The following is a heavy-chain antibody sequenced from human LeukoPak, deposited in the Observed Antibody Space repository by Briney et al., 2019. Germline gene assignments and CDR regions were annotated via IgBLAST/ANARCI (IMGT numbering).Heavy chain of an antibody. CDR3: AKGKQRLAPYYGMDV. Sequence: PGGSLRLSCAASGFTFDDYAMHWVWQAPGEGLEWVSGISWNSGSIGYADSVKGRFTISRDSAKNSLYLQMNSLRAEDTALYYCAKGKQRLAPYYGMDVWGQGTTVTVSS. J-gene: IGHJ6*02. D-gene: IGHD6-25*01. V-gene: IGHV3-9*01. CDR2: ISWNSGSI. CDR1: GFTFDDYA.